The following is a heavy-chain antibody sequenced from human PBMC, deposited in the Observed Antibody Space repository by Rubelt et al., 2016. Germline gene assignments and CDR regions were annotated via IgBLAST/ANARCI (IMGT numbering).Heavy chain of an antibody. Sequence: GEGLEWVSSISSGSTYIYHADSVKGRFTISSDNAKNSLYLQMNSLRAADTAVYYCATYCGSDPCYGWNYYGMDVWGQGTTVTVSS. V-gene: IGHV3-21*01. J-gene: IGHJ6*02. CDR3: ATYCGSDPCYGWNYYGMDV. D-gene: IGHD2-21*02. CDR2: ISSGSTYI.